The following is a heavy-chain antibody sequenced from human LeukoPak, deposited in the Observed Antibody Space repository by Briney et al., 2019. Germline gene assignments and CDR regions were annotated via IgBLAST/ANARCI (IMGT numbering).Heavy chain of an antibody. CDR2: INSDGSST. D-gene: IGHD3-10*01. J-gene: IGHJ6*04. V-gene: IGHV3-74*01. CDR3: ARSITMVRGVNFYYYGMDV. CDR1: GFTFSSYW. Sequence: GGSLRLSCAASGFTFSSYWMHWVRQAPGKGLVWVSRINSDGSSTSYADSVKGRFTISRDNAKNTLYLQMNSLRAEDTAVYYCARSITMVRGVNFYYYGMDVWGKGTTVTVSS.